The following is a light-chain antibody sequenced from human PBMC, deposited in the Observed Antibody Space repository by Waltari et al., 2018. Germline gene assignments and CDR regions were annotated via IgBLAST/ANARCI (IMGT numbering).Light chain of an antibody. V-gene: IGLV1-47*01. J-gene: IGLJ1*01. Sequence: QSVLTQPPSASGTPGQRVTISCSGSSSNIGSNYVYWYQQLPGTAPNLLICRNTQRPSGVPDRSSGSKSGTSASLAISGLRSEDEADYYCAAWDDSLSGFYVFGTGTKVTVL. CDR3: AAWDDSLSGFYV. CDR2: RNT. CDR1: SSNIGSNY.